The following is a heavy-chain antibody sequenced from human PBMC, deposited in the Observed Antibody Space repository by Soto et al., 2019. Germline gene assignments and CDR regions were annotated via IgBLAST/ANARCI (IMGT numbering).Heavy chain of an antibody. CDR3: AKDYGDYVTPHDAFDI. J-gene: IGHJ3*02. CDR2: ISYDGSNK. Sequence: QVQLVESGGGVVQPGRSLRLSCAASGFTFSSYGMHWVRQAPGKGLEWVAVISYDGSNKYYADSVKGRFTISRDNSKNTLYLQMNSLRAEDTGVYYCAKDYGDYVTPHDAFDIWGQGTMVTVSS. CDR1: GFTFSSYG. D-gene: IGHD4-17*01. V-gene: IGHV3-30*18.